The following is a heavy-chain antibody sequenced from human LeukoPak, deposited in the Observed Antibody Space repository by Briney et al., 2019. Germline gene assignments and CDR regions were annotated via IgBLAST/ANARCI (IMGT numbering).Heavy chain of an antibody. CDR2: ISYDGSNK. J-gene: IGHJ6*02. D-gene: IGHD5-24*01. CDR1: GFTFSSYA. CDR3: AREMATTSYYGMDV. Sequence: PGGSLRLSSAASGFTFSSYAMHWVRQAPGKGLEWGAVISYDGSNKYYADSVKGRFTISRDNSKNTLYLQMNSLRAEDTAVYYCAREMATTSYYGMDVWGQGTTVTVSS. V-gene: IGHV3-30-3*01.